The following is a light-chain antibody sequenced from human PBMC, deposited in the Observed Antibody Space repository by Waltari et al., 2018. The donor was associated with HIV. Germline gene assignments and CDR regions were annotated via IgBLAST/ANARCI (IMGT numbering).Light chain of an antibody. J-gene: IGLJ3*02. CDR2: DVT. Sequence: NYVSWYRHLPDIPPQLVIYDVTRRPSGVSSRFSGSKSGTSASLTISGLQTDDEGHYYCSSSSSSGSVLFGGGTKVTV. CDR1: NY. V-gene: IGLV1-51*01. CDR3: SSSSSSGSVL.